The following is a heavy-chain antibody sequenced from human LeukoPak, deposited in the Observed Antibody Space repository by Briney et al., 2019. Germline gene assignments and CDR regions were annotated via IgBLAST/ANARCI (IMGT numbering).Heavy chain of an antibody. CDR1: GFTFSSYA. CDR2: ISGGGIST. CDR3: AKDVVLTPGYFDY. D-gene: IGHD4/OR15-4a*01. V-gene: IGHV3-23*01. Sequence: PGGSLRLSCAASGFTFSSYAMSWVRQAPGKGLEWVSAISGGGISTYYADSVKGRLTISRDNSKNTLYLQMNSLRAEDTAVYYCAKDVVLTPGYFDYWGQGTLVTVSP. J-gene: IGHJ4*02.